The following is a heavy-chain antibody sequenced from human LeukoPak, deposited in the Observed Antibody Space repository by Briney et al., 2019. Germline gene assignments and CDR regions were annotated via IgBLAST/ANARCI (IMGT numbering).Heavy chain of an antibody. CDR3: AKLAGSSGWLFDY. J-gene: IGHJ4*02. V-gene: IGHV3-23*01. CDR1: VFTFSTYA. Sequence: GGSLRLSCAASVFTFSTYAMNWVRQAPGKGLEWVSGISGSGGSTYYADSVKGRFTISRDNSKNTLYLQMNSLRAEDTAVYYCAKLAGSSGWLFDYWGQGTLVTVSS. CDR2: ISGSGGST. D-gene: IGHD6-19*01.